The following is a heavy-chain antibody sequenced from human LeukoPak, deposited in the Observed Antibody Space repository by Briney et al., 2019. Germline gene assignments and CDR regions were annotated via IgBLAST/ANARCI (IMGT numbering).Heavy chain of an antibody. J-gene: IGHJ4*02. CDR2: IWYDGSNR. CDR1: GFTFSSYG. CDR3: ARDWSSYRAVSTDC. D-gene: IGHD6-6*01. V-gene: IGHV3-33*01. Sequence: GGSLRLSCAASGFTFSSYGMHWVRQAPGKGLEWVAVIWYDGSNRYYADSVKGRFTISRDNSKNTLYLQLNSLRAEDTAVYYCARDWSSYRAVSTDCWGQGTLVTVSS.